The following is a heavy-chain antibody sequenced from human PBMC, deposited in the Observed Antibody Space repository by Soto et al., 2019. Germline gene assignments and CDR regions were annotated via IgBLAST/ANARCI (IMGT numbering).Heavy chain of an antibody. CDR3: ARSIRPRYPSAYHYHYGMDV. D-gene: IGHD5-12*01. CDR1: GGTFSSFA. J-gene: IGHJ6*02. Sequence: QVQLVQSGAELKKPGSSVKVSCKASGGTFSSFAISWVRQAPGQGLEWMGGLIPIFNMTNYAQKFQGKVTISADELTSPAALEMSSLTSEDTAVFYCARSIRPRYPSAYHYHYGMDVWGQANTVTVSS. V-gene: IGHV1-69*12. CDR2: LIPIFNMT.